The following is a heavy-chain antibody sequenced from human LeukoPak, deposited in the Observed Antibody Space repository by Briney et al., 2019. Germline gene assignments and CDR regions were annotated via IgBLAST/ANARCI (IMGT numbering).Heavy chain of an antibody. D-gene: IGHD3-22*01. Sequence: GGSLRLSCAASGFTFSSYSMNWVRQAPGKGLEWVSYISSSSSTIYYADSEKGRFTISRDNAKNSLYLQMNSLRAEDMAVYYCASAPYYYDSSGYYQGAFDIWGQGTMVTVSS. J-gene: IGHJ3*02. CDR2: ISSSSSTI. CDR1: GFTFSSYS. V-gene: IGHV3-48*04. CDR3: ASAPYYYDSSGYYQGAFDI.